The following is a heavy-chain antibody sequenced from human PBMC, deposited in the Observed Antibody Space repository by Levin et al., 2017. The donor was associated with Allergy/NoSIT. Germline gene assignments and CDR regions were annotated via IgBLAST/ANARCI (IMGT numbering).Heavy chain of an antibody. J-gene: IGHJ4*02. V-gene: IGHV3-30-3*01. D-gene: IGHD6-13*01. CDR3: ARERSSSWRSYFDY. CDR2: ISYDGSNK. CDR1: GFTFSSYT. Sequence: GGSLRLSCAASGFTFSSYTMHWVRQAPGKGLEWVAVISYDGSNKYYADSVKGRFTISRDNSKNTLYLQMNSLRAEDTAVYYFARERSSSWRSYFDYWGQGTLVTVSS.